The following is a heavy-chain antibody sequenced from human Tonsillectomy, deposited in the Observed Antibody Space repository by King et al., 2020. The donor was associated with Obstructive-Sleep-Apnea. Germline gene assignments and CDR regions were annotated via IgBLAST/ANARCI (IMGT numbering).Heavy chain of an antibody. CDR1: GFTFSSYG. V-gene: IGHV3-33*01. J-gene: IGHJ4*02. CDR2: ILYDGSNK. D-gene: IGHD3-22*01. CDR3: ARGGEYYYDSSGYHQFDY. Sequence: VQLVESGGGVVQPGRSLRLSCAASGFTFSSYGMHWVRQAPGKGLEWVAVILYDGSNKYFADSVKGLFTISRDKSKNPLYVQMNSLRAEDTAVYYCARGGEYYYDSSGYHQFDYWGQGTLVTVSS.